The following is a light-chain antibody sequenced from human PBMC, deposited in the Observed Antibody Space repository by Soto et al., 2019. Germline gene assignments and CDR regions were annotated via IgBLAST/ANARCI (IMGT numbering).Light chain of an antibody. CDR3: HQYGSSLPIT. V-gene: IGKV3-20*01. CDR2: GAS. J-gene: IGKJ5*01. Sequence: EIVLTQSPGTLSLSPGERATLSCRASQSVSSSYLAWYQQKPGQAPRLLIYGASSSATGIPDRFSGSGSGTDFTLTISRLEPEDFAVYYCHQYGSSLPITFGQGTRLEIK. CDR1: QSVSSSY.